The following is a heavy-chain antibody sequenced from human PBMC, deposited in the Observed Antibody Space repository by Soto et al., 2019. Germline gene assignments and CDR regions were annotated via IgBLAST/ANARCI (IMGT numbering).Heavy chain of an antibody. J-gene: IGHJ4*02. Sequence: GGSLRLSCAASGFTFSSYSMNWVRQAPGKGLEWVSSISSSSYIYYADSVKGRFTISRDNAKNSLYLQMNSLRAEDTAVYYCARDQMANYDFWSGYDYWGQGTLVTVSS. D-gene: IGHD3-3*01. CDR1: GFTFSSYS. CDR3: ARDQMANYDFWSGYDY. V-gene: IGHV3-21*01. CDR2: ISSSSYI.